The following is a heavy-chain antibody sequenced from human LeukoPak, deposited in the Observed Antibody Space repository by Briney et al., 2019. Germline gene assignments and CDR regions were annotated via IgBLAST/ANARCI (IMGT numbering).Heavy chain of an antibody. CDR1: GFRVSDYY. J-gene: IGHJ5*02. D-gene: IGHD3/OR15-3a*01. CDR2: IRDSGEA. CDR3: ARDLAALQDWVEFDP. V-gene: IGHV3-66*03. Sequence: GGSLRLSCAVPGFRVSDYYMRWVRQAPGKGLEWVGLIRDSGEAFYADFVRGRFAISRDESENTLYLQMNSLRVEDTAVYFCARDLAALQDWVEFDPWGQGTPVIVSS.